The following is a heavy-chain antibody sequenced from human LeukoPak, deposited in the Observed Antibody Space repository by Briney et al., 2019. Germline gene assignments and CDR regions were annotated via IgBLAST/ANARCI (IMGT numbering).Heavy chain of an antibody. Sequence: GASVKVSCKASGYTFTSYGISWVRQAPGQGLEWMGWISAYNGNTNYAQKLQGRVTMTTDTSTSTAYMELRSLRSDDTAVYYCARDHISGSYYSGLRVDYWGQGTLVTVSS. CDR1: GYTFTSYG. J-gene: IGHJ4*02. D-gene: IGHD1-26*01. CDR2: ISAYNGNT. V-gene: IGHV1-18*01. CDR3: ARDHISGSYYSGLRVDY.